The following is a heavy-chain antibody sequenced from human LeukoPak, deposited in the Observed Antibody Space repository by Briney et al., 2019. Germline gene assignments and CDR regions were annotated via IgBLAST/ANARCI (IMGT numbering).Heavy chain of an antibody. CDR1: GFNFANHA. CDR3: VREDTPATANY. D-gene: IGHD2-21*02. V-gene: IGHV3-23*01. J-gene: IGHJ4*02. Sequence: QSGGSLGLSCAASGFNFANHAMSWVGQTPGKGLEWVSAISGGGDITYYADSVTGRFTISRDNSKDTLFLQMHSLRPGDTAVYYCVREDTPATANYWGQGTLVTISS. CDR2: ISGGGDIT.